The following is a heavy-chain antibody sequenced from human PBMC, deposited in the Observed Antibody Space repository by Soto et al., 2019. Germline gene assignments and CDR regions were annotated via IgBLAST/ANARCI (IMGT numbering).Heavy chain of an antibody. V-gene: IGHV1-69*06. CDR1: GGTFSSYA. CDR2: IIPIFGTA. J-gene: IGHJ4*02. CDR3: ARGEAPVTDYGDYVPHFDY. Sequence: GASVKVSCKASGGTFSSYAISWVRQAPGQGLEWMGGIIPIFGTANYAQKFQGRVTITADKSTSTAYMELSSLRSEDTAVYYCARGEAPVTDYGDYVPHFDYWGQGTLVTVSS. D-gene: IGHD4-17*01.